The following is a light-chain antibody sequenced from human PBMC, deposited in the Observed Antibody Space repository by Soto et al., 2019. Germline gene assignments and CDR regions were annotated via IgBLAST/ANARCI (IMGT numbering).Light chain of an antibody. Sequence: ETVSTQSPATLSLSPGERATLSCRASQSISSYLAWYQQKPGQAPRLLIYDASNRATGIPARFSGSGSGTDFTLTISSLEPEDFAVYYCQQRSNWPPITFGQGTRLEIK. V-gene: IGKV3-11*01. CDR2: DAS. CDR3: QQRSNWPPIT. CDR1: QSISSY. J-gene: IGKJ5*01.